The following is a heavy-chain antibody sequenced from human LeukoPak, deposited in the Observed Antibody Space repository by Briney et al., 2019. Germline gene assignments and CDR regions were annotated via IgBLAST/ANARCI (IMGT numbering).Heavy chain of an antibody. J-gene: IGHJ5*02. D-gene: IGHD2-15*01. CDR3: AREGSGTAWFDP. CDR1: GYTFTGYY. Sequence: GASVTVSCKASGYTFTGYYMHWVRQAPGQGLEWMGWINHNSGGTNYAQKFQGRVTMTRDTSISTAYMELSRLRSDDTAVYYCAREGSGTAWFDPWGQGTLVTVSS. CDR2: INHNSGGT. V-gene: IGHV1-2*02.